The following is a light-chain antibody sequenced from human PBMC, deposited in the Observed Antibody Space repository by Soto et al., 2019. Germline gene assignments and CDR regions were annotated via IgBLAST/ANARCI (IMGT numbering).Light chain of an antibody. Sequence: SYELTQPPSVSVAPGQTAKITCGGNYIGSKGVHWYQRKPAQAPVLVVYDDSDRPSGIPERFSGANSGNTATLTISRVEAGDEADYYCQVWDSSSDHVIFGGGTKVTVL. V-gene: IGLV3-21*02. CDR3: QVWDSSSDHVI. CDR1: YIGSKG. J-gene: IGLJ2*01. CDR2: DDS.